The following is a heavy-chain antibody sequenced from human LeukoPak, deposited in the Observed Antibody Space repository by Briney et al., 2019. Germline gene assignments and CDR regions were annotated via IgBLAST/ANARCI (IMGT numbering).Heavy chain of an antibody. CDR2: VYYTAST. CDR1: GDPIITSSAH. V-gene: IGHV4-39*01. CDR3: ARQVSISSSDY. Sequence: PSETLSLMCTVSGDPIITSSAHCRWVRRPPAKVLEGIGIVYYTASTHYSPSLKSRVTISVDTSKNQFSLKLSSVTAADTAVYFCARQVSISSSDYWGQGTLVTVSS. J-gene: IGHJ4*02. D-gene: IGHD3-3*01.